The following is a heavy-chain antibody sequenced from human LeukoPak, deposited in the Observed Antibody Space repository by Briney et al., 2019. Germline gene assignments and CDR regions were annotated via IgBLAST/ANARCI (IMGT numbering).Heavy chain of an antibody. CDR2: INPNSGGT. V-gene: IGHV1-2*02. J-gene: IGHJ6*02. CDR1: GYTFTGYY. Sequence: GASVKVSCKASGYTFTGYYMHWVRQAPGQGLEWMGWINPNSGGTNYAQKFQGRVTMTRDMSISTAYMELSRLRSDDTAVYYCARVRLSIVGATTSYYYGMDVWGQGTTVTVSS. CDR3: ARVRLSIVGATTSYYYGMDV. D-gene: IGHD1-26*01.